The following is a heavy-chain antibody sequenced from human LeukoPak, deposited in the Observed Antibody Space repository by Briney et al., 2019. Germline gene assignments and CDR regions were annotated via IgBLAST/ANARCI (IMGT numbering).Heavy chain of an antibody. CDR2: INPNSGDT. V-gene: IGHV1-2*02. CDR3: ARESLQMQMASDALDI. CDR1: GYTFTGYY. Sequence: ASVKVSCKASGYTFTGYYMHWVRQAPGQGLEWMGWINPNSGDTNYAQKFQGRVTMTRDTSISTAYIELSTLRSDDTAIYYCARESLQMQMASDALDIWGQGTMVTVSS. D-gene: IGHD5-24*01. J-gene: IGHJ3*02.